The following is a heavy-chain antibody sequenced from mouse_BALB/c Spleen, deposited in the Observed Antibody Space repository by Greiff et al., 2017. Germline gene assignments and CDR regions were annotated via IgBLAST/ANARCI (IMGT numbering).Heavy chain of an antibody. J-gene: IGHJ3*01. D-gene: IGHD1-2*01. CDR3: ARWKFITTATLAY. CDR2: IYPYNGGT. CDR1: GYTFTDYN. V-gene: IGHV1S29*02. Sequence: EVMLVESGPELVKPGASVKISCKASGYTFTDYNMHWVKQSHGKSLEWIGYIYPYNGGTGYNQKFKSKATLTVDNSSSTAYMELRSLTSEDSAVYYCARWKFITTATLAYWGQGTLVTVSA.